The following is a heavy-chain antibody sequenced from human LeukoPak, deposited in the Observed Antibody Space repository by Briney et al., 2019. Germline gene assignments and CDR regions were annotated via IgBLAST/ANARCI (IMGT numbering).Heavy chain of an antibody. Sequence: SETLSLTCSVSGGSIGSHYWTWIRQPPGKGLEWIGYISYIGSTNYNPSLKSRVTISVDTSKNQFSLKLSSVTAADTAVYYCARDTWLGTFDYWGQGTLVTVSS. CDR1: GGSIGSHY. D-gene: IGHD1-1*01. V-gene: IGHV4-59*11. CDR2: ISYIGST. J-gene: IGHJ4*02. CDR3: ARDTWLGTFDY.